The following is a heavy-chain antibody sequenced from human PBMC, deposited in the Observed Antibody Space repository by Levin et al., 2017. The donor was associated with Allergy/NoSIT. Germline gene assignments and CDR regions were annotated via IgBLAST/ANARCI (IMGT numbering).Heavy chain of an antibody. V-gene: IGHV2-5*02. D-gene: IGHD6-6*01. Sequence: SGPTLVKPTQTLTLTCTLSGFSLSTSGVGVGWIRQPPGKALEWLALIYWDDDKRYSPSLKSRLTIIEDTSKNQVVLTMINMDTVDTGTYYCAHRVRIAPRGEDAFDIWGLGTMVTVSS. CDR3: AHRVRIAPRGEDAFDI. J-gene: IGHJ3*02. CDR2: IYWDDDK. CDR1: GFSLSTSGVG.